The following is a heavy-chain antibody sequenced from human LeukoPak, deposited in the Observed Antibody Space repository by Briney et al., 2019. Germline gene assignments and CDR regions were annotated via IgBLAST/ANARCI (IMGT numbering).Heavy chain of an antibody. Sequence: GGSLRLSCAASGFTFSSCVMSWVRQAPGKGLEWVSTITSDYTTNYADSVKGRFTISRDNSKNTLYLQMNSLRAEDTAVYYCARNIMVRGVLGYWGQGTLVTVSS. CDR3: ARNIMVRGVLGY. CDR2: ITSDYTT. J-gene: IGHJ4*02. D-gene: IGHD3-10*01. CDR1: GFTFSSCV. V-gene: IGHV3-23*01.